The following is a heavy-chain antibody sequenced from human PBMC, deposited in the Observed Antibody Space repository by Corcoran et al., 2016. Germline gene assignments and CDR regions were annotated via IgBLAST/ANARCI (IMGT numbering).Heavy chain of an antibody. CDR3: ARGIYAIGWHYFDY. Sequence: QVQLQESGPGLVKPSETLSLTCTVSDGSVSSSASYWGWIRQPPGKGLEWISDIYYTGSTHYNPSLKGRVTISLDTSKNQFSLRLTSVTAADTAVYFCARGIYAIGWHYFDYWGQGALVTVSS. V-gene: IGHV4-39*07. J-gene: IGHJ4*02. CDR2: IYYTGST. D-gene: IGHD3-16*01. CDR1: DGSVSSSASY.